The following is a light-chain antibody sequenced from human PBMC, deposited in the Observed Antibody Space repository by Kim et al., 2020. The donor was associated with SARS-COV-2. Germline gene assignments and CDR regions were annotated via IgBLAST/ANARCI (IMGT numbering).Light chain of an antibody. CDR2: GAT. CDR1: QHIRIIY. V-gene: IGKV3-20*01. CDR3: VHHDTSPHT. Sequence: LTRRRRPPHSSRASQHIRIIYVAWYQHRPGRAARLLIFGATSRATGVPARFSCSASGTDFTLPNTRLQPEDFAVYFCVHHDTSPHTFGRDTKLDI. J-gene: IGKJ2*01.